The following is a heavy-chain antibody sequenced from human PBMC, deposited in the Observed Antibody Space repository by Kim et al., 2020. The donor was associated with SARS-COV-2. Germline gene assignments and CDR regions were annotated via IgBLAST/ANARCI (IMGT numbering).Heavy chain of an antibody. CDR2: IYYSGST. CDR1: GGSISSYY. CDR3: ARDLFGDNSSGWYSAFDI. Sequence: SETLSLTCTVSGGSISSYYWSWIRQPPGKGLEWIGYIYYSGSTNYNPSLKSRVTISVDTSKNQFSLKLSSVTAADTAVYYCARDLFGDNSSGWYSAFDIWGQGTMVTVSS. D-gene: IGHD6-19*01. J-gene: IGHJ3*02. V-gene: IGHV4-59*01.